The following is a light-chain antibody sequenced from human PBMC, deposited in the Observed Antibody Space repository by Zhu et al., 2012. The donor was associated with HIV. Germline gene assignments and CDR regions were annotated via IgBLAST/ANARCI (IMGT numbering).Light chain of an antibody. J-gene: IGKJ1*01. CDR1: KNIKNN. Sequence: EIVMTQSPATLAVSLGERVTLSCRASKNIKNNLAWYQQKPGQAPRLLIRGASSRAAGTPVRFSGSGYGTDFTLTISAMQSEDFAVYYCQQCERWPPITFGQGTTVEI. CDR2: GAS. CDR3: QQCERWPPIT. V-gene: IGKV3-15*01.